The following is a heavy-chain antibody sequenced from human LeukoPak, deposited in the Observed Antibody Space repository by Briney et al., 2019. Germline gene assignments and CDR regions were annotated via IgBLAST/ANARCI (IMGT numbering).Heavy chain of an antibody. CDR1: GFTFNIFS. D-gene: IGHD3-9*01. V-gene: IGHV3-21*01. CDR3: AREPMQYDILTGFYS. CDR2: IISDSAVT. Sequence: PGGSLRLSCSASGFTFNIFSMSWVRQAPGKGLEWVSSIISDSAVTHYADSVKGRFTVSRDNAKNSVYLKMSGLRVDDTGVYYCAREPMQYDILTGFYSWGQGIPVTV. J-gene: IGHJ4*02.